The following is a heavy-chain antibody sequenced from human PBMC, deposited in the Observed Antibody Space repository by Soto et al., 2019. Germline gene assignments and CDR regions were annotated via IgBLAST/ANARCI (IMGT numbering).Heavy chain of an antibody. CDR2: MNPNSGNT. V-gene: IGHV1-8*01. D-gene: IGHD3-9*01. Sequence: GASVKVSCKASGYTFTSYDINWVRQATGQGLEWMGWMNPNSGNTGYAQKFQGRVTMTRNTSISTAYMELSSLRSEDTAVYYRARDWVYYDILTGYYNPRAFDIWGQGTMVTVSS. J-gene: IGHJ3*02. CDR3: ARDWVYYDILTGYYNPRAFDI. CDR1: GYTFTSYD.